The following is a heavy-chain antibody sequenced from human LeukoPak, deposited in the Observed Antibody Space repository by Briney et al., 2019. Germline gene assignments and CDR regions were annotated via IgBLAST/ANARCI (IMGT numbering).Heavy chain of an antibody. CDR3: ASLGY. CDR1: GLIVTRDY. J-gene: IGHJ4*02. CDR2: IYSGGST. V-gene: IGHV3-66*02. Sequence: PGGSLRLSCVVSGLIVTRDYMSWVRQAPGKGLERVSAIYSGGSTYYADSVKGRFTISRDNSKNTLYLQMNSLRAADTAVYYCASLGYWGQGTLVTVSS.